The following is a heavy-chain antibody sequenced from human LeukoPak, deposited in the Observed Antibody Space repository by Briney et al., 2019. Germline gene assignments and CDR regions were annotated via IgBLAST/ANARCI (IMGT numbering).Heavy chain of an antibody. CDR1: GGSISSPHYY. CDR3: ARVYRGYSYGSYYYYYMDV. CDR2: IYYSGST. Sequence: SETLSLTCTVSGGSISSPHYYWDWIRQPPGKGLEWIGNIYYSGSTYYNPSLKSRVTISVDTSKNQFSLKLSSVTAADTAVYYCARVYRGYSYGSYYYYYMDVWGKGTTVTVSS. D-gene: IGHD5-18*01. J-gene: IGHJ6*03. V-gene: IGHV4-39*07.